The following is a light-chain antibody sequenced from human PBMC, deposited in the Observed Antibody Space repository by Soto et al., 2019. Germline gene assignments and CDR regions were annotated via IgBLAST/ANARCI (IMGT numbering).Light chain of an antibody. CDR3: QQYGSSTIT. V-gene: IGKV3-20*01. J-gene: IGKJ5*01. Sequence: EIVLTQSPGTLSLSPGERATLFCRASQSVSSSYLAWYQQKPGQAPRLLIYGASSRATGIPDRFSGSGSGTDFNLTISSLEPEDFAVYYCQQYGSSTITFGQGTRLEIK. CDR2: GAS. CDR1: QSVSSSY.